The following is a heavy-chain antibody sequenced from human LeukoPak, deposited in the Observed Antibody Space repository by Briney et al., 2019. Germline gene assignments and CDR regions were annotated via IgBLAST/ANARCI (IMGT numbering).Heavy chain of an antibody. CDR2: INHRGST. D-gene: IGHD3-22*01. J-gene: IGHJ4*02. Sequence: SETLSLTCAVYGGSFSGYYWSWIRQPPGKGLEWIGEINHRGSTNYNTSLKSRVTISVDTSKNQFSLKLSSVTAADTAVYYCARAGDSSGYSDYWGQGTLVTVSS. V-gene: IGHV4-34*01. CDR1: GGSFSGYY. CDR3: ARAGDSSGYSDY.